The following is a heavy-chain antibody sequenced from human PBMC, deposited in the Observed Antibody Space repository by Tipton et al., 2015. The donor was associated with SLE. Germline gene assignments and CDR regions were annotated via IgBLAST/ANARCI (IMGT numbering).Heavy chain of an antibody. Sequence: TLSLTCTVSGGSISSYYWSWIRQPPGKGLEWIGYIYTSGSTNYNPSLKSRVTISVDTSKNQFSLKLSSVTAADTAVYYCARSLFYYDSSGYFENHDAFDIWGQGTMVTVSS. D-gene: IGHD3-22*01. CDR2: IYTSGST. CDR1: GGSISSYY. CDR3: ARSLFYYDSSGYFENHDAFDI. J-gene: IGHJ3*02. V-gene: IGHV4-59*01.